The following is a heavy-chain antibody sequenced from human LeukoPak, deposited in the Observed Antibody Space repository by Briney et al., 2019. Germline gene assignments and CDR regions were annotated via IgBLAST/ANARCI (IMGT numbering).Heavy chain of an antibody. CDR2: IWYDGSNK. V-gene: IGHV3-33*01. J-gene: IGHJ5*02. Sequence: GGSLRLSCAASGFTFSSYGTHWVRQAPGKGLEWVAVIWYDGSNKYYADSVKGRFTISRDNSKNTLYLQMNSLRAEDTAVYYCARVSPDCTNGVCYTGWFDPWGQGTLVTVSS. CDR1: GFTFSSYG. D-gene: IGHD2-8*01. CDR3: ARVSPDCTNGVCYTGWFDP.